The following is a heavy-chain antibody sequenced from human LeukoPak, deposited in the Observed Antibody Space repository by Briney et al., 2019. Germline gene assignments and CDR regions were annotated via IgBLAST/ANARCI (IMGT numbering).Heavy chain of an antibody. CDR1: GFTFSHYF. D-gene: IGHD3-16*01. CDR2: ISYNGDET. J-gene: IGHJ4*02. CDR3: ARDPSVGGFSGSELDF. Sequence: GGSLRLSCAASGFTFSHYFMHWVRQAPGKGLDYLSVISYNGDETYYAKSVKGRFTISRDNSKNTLYLQMGTLRPEDTAVYYCARDPSVGGFSGSELDFWGQGTLVTVSS. V-gene: IGHV3-64*01.